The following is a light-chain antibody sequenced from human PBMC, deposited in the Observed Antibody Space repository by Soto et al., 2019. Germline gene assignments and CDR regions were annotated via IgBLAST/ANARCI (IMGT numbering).Light chain of an antibody. J-gene: IGKJ2*01. CDR1: QNILYSSNNKDY. CDR2: WAS. Sequence: DIVMTQSPDSLAVSLGERATINCKSSQNILYSSNNKDYLAWYQQKPGQPPKLLIYWASSRESGVPDRFSGSGSGTDFTLTIRSLQAEDVAVYYCQHYYSAPYTFGQGTKLEIK. CDR3: QHYYSAPYT. V-gene: IGKV4-1*01.